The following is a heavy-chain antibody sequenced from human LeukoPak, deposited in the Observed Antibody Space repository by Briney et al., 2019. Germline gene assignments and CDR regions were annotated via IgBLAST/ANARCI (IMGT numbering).Heavy chain of an antibody. CDR1: GGSFSGYY. J-gene: IGHJ4*02. CDR3: ARGQVLDY. V-gene: IGHV4-34*01. CDR2: IDHSGST. Sequence: SETLSLTCAVYGGSFSGYYWSWIRQPPGKGLEWIGEIDHSGSTNYNPSLKSRVTISVDTSKNQFSLKLSSVTAADTAVYYCARGQVLDYWGQGTLVTVSS.